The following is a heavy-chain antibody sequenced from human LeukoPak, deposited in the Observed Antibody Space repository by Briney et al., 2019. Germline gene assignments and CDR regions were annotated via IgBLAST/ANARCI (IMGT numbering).Heavy chain of an antibody. J-gene: IGHJ4*02. CDR2: INWNGGST. Sequence: GGSLRLSCAASGFTFDDYGMSWVRQAPGKGLEWVSGINWNGGSTGYADSVKGRFTISRDNAKNSLYLQVNSLRAEDTALYHCARGPRLWEGYCSSTSCYAPFDYWGQGTLVTVSS. V-gene: IGHV3-20*01. D-gene: IGHD2-2*01. CDR1: GFTFDDYG. CDR3: ARGPRLWEGYCSSTSCYAPFDY.